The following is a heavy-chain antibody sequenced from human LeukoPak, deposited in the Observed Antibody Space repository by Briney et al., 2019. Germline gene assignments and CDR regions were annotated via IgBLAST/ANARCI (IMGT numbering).Heavy chain of an antibody. CDR1: GFTFSSAA. Sequence: GRSLRLSCAASGFTFSSAAMTWVRQAPGKGLEWVSLISPTGGNTFADSVKGRFTISRDNSKNTLYLEMNSLRAEDTAVYFCAKDIQCTYWGQGALVTVSS. CDR2: ISPTGGNT. CDR3: AKDIQCTY. D-gene: IGHD2-8*01. J-gene: IGHJ4*02. V-gene: IGHV3-23*01.